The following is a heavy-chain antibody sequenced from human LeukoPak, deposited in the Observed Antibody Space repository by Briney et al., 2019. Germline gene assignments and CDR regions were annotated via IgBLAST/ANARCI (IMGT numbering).Heavy chain of an antibody. J-gene: IGHJ3*02. V-gene: IGHV4-59*01. CDR1: SGSISSYY. CDR3: ARGKTYYDISKDAFDI. D-gene: IGHD3-22*01. Sequence: SETLSLTCTVSSGSISSYYWSWIRQPPGKGLEWIGYIYYSGSTNYNPSLKSRVTISVDTSKNQFSMKLSSVTAADTAVYYCARGKTYYDISKDAFDIWGQGTMVTVSS. CDR2: IYYSGST.